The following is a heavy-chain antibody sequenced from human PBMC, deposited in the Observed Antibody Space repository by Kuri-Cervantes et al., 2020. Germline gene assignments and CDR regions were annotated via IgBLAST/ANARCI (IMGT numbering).Heavy chain of an antibody. D-gene: IGHD1-26*01. V-gene: IGHV1-8*02. CDR3: ASAPSWSGSYYSFDY. J-gene: IGHJ4*02. CDR2: MNPNSGNT. Sequence: ASVKVSCKASEYTFATYDINWVRQATGQGLEWMGWMNPNSGNTGFAQKFQGRVTMTTNTSISTAYMELGSLRSEDTAVYYCASAPSWSGSYYSFDYWGQGTLVTVSS. CDR1: EYTFATYD.